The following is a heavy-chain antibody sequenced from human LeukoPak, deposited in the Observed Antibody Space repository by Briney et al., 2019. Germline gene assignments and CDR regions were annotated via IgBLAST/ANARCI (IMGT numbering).Heavy chain of an antibody. CDR2: IYYSGST. Sequence: SETLSLTCTVSGGSISSGDYYWSRIRQPPGKGLEWIGYIYYSGSTYYNPSLKSRVTISVDTSKNQFSLKLSSVTAADTAVYYCARESGYSYGIIDYWGQGTLVTVSS. J-gene: IGHJ4*02. V-gene: IGHV4-30-4*08. D-gene: IGHD5-18*01. CDR1: GGSISSGDYY. CDR3: ARESGYSYGIIDY.